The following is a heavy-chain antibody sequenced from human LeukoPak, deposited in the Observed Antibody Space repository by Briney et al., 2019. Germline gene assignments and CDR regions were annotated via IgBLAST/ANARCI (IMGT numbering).Heavy chain of an antibody. Sequence: SETLSLTCAVYGGSFSGYYWSWLRQPPGKGLEWIGEINHSGSTNYNPSIKSRVTISVDTSKNQFSLKLSSVTAADTAVYYCARVGGDVVVPAAICFDYWGQGTLVTVSS. V-gene: IGHV4-34*01. J-gene: IGHJ4*02. CDR3: ARVGGDVVVPAAICFDY. CDR1: GGSFSGYY. D-gene: IGHD2-2*01. CDR2: INHSGST.